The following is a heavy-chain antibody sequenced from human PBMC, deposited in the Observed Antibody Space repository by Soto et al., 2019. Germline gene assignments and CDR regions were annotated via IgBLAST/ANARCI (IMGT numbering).Heavy chain of an antibody. D-gene: IGHD4-4*01. J-gene: IGHJ2*01. CDR2: ISYEGSNK. CDR3: ARPLWRDDYNWGYFDL. CDR1: GFTFSSYA. Sequence: QVQLVESGGGVVQPGRSLRLSCAASGFTFSSYAMHWVRQAPGKGLEWVAVISYEGSNKYYADSVKGRFTISRDKSKNTLYLQMNSLRLEDTAVYYCARPLWRDDYNWGYFDLWGRGTLVTVSS. V-gene: IGHV3-30-3*01.